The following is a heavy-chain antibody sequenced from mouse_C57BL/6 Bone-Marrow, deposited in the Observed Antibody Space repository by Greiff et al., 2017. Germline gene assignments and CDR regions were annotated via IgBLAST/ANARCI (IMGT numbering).Heavy chain of an antibody. CDR3: ARWLCYAMDY. J-gene: IGHJ4*01. CDR2: IDPSDSYT. D-gene: IGHD2-3*01. CDR1: GYTFTSYW. Sequence: QVQLQQPGAELVMPGASVKLSCKASGYTFTSYWMHWVKQRPGQGLEWIGEIDPSDSYTNYNQKFKGKSTLTVDKSSSTAYMQLSSLTSEDSAVYYCARWLCYAMDYWGQGTSVTVSS. V-gene: IGHV1-69*01.